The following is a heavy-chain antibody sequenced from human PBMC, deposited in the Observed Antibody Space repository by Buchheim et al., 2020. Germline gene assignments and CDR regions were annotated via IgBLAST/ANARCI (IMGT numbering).Heavy chain of an antibody. J-gene: IGHJ5*02. CDR3: AREYYGSAGDP. Sequence: VQLLESGGGLVQPGGSLRLSCAASGFTFSSYAMHWVRQAPGKGLEWVAVISYDGSNKYYADSVKGRFTISRDNSKNTLYLQMNSLRAEDTAVYYCAREYYGSAGDPWGQGTL. V-gene: IGHV3-30-3*01. D-gene: IGHD3-10*01. CDR1: GFTFSSYA. CDR2: ISYDGSNK.